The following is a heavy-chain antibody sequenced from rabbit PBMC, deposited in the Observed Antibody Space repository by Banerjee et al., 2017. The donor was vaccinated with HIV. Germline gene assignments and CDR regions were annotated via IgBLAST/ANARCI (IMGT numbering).Heavy chain of an antibody. V-gene: IGHV1S45*01. CDR2: IYGGSSGST. D-gene: IGHD2-1*01. CDR1: GFSFSSSYW. J-gene: IGHJ6*01. CDR3: ARDDYGDYDYFDF. Sequence: QEQLEESGGDLVKPEGSLTLTCTASGFSFSSSYWICWVRQAPGKGLEWIACIYGGSSGSTYYASWAKGRFTISKTSSTTVTLQMTSLTAADTATYFCARDDYGDYDYFDFWGPGTLVTVS.